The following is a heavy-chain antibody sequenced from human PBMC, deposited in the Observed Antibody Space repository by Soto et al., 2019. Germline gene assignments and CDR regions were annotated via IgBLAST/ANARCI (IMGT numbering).Heavy chain of an antibody. CDR1: GFTFSSYW. J-gene: IGHJ4*02. Sequence: GGSLRLSCAASGFTFSSYWMSWVRQAPGKGLEWVATIKQDGSEKYYVSSVKGRFTISRDNAKNSLYLQMNSLRAEDTAVYYCARMAAVCYFDYWGQGTLVTVSS. V-gene: IGHV3-7*03. CDR3: ARMAAVCYFDY. D-gene: IGHD6-13*01. CDR2: IKQDGSEK.